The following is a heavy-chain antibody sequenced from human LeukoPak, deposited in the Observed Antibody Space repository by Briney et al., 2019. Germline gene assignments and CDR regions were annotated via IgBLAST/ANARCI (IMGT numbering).Heavy chain of an antibody. CDR1: GFTFSDYA. Sequence: PGGSLRLSCAASGFTFSDYAMHWVRQAPGKGLEWVAVISYDGSNKYYADSVKGRFTISRDNSKNTLYLQMNSLRAEDTAVYYCARGHPSGYSGYDLDYWGQGTLVTVSS. D-gene: IGHD5-12*01. CDR2: ISYDGSNK. V-gene: IGHV3-30-3*01. J-gene: IGHJ4*02. CDR3: ARGHPSGYSGYDLDY.